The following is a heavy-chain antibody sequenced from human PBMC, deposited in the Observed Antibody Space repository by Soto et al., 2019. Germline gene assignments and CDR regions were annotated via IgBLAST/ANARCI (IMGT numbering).Heavy chain of an antibody. V-gene: IGHV3-64D*06. Sequence: GGSLRLSCSAFGFTFSSYAMHWVRQAPGKGLEFVSSITPTGGNTNYADSVKGRFTISRDNSKNTLYLQMSSLRADDTAVYYCVKTGEGNSFQGWGQGTLVTVSS. CDR1: GFTFSSYA. CDR2: ITPTGGNT. CDR3: VKTGEGNSFQG. D-gene: IGHD3-10*01. J-gene: IGHJ4*02.